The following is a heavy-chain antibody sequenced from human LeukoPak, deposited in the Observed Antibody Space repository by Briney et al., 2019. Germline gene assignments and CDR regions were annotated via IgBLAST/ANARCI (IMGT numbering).Heavy chain of an antibody. D-gene: IGHD1-26*01. CDR2: IRKDGSNQ. Sequence: GGSLRLSCAASGFTFSFYGMHWVRQAPGKGLEWVAFIRKDGSNQFYADSVKGRFTISRDNSKNTVYLQMNSLRPEDTALYHCAKDITESGSYDFDYWGQGILVT. J-gene: IGHJ4*02. CDR3: AKDITESGSYDFDY. CDR1: GFTFSFYG. V-gene: IGHV3-30*02.